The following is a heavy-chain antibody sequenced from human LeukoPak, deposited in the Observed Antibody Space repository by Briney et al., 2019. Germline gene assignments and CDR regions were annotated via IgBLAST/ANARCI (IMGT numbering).Heavy chain of an antibody. CDR1: GTSITPYS. J-gene: IGHJ3*02. V-gene: IGHV4-4*09. Sequence: PSETLSLTCSVSGTSITPYSWSWIRQPPGRGLEWIGYFYTSGNTHQNPSLKSRVTISIDASKKQFSLRLSSMTAADTAVYYCARHRAEMSTITDDTFDMWGQGTMVTVSS. D-gene: IGHD5-24*01. CDR3: ARHRAEMSTITDDTFDM. CDR2: FYTSGNT.